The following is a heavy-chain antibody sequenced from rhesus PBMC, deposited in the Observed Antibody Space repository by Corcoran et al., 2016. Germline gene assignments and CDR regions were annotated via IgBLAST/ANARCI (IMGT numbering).Heavy chain of an antibody. Sequence: QLQLQESGPGLVKPSETLYVTCAVSGGSISSSYWSWIGQAPGRGPEWVGYIYGSGSSTNYNPSLKSRVTLSVDTSKNQLSLKLSSVTAADTAVYYCARPGGIAAAGTSPHAFDFWGQGLRVTVSS. CDR1: GGSISSSY. D-gene: IGHD6-31*01. J-gene: IGHJ3*01. CDR3: ARPGGIAAAGTSPHAFDF. CDR2: IYGSGSST. V-gene: IGHV4-169*01.